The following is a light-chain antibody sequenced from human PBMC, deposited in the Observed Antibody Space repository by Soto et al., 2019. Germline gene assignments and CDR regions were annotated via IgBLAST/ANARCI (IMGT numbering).Light chain of an antibody. CDR1: NSDVGTFYF. CDR2: DVT. Sequence: QSALTQPRSVSGSPGQSVTISCTGTNSDVGTFYFVSWYQQYPDKGPKLIIYDVTERPSGVPDRFSGCKSGNTASLTISGLQAEDEADYYCCSYAGSYTYVFGSGTKVTVL. V-gene: IGLV2-11*01. CDR3: CSYAGSYTYV. J-gene: IGLJ1*01.